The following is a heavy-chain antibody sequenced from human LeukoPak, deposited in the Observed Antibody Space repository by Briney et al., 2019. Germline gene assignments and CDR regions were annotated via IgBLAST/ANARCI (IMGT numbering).Heavy chain of an antibody. Sequence: GGSLRLSCAASGSTFSSYTMSWVRQAPGKGLRWVSAVSGSGSITSHSDSVRGRFTISRDNSKSTLYLQTNSLRAEDTAVYYCANLGLDSLDVWGQGTTVTVSS. CDR3: ANLGLDSLDV. D-gene: IGHD3/OR15-3a*01. J-gene: IGHJ6*02. V-gene: IGHV3-23*01. CDR1: GSTFSSYT. CDR2: VSGSGSIT.